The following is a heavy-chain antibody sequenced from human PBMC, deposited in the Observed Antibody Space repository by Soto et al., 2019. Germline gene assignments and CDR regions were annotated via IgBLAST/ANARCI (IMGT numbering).Heavy chain of an antibody. CDR2: IKQDGSEK. D-gene: IGHD4-17*01. V-gene: IGHV3-7*05. Sequence: GGSLRLSCAASGFTFSSYWMSWVRQAPGKGLEWVANIKQDGSEKYYVDSVKGRFTISRDNAKNSLYLQMNSLRAEDTAVYYCARCNDYGGNGEAFDIWGQGTMVTVSS. CDR3: ARCNDYGGNGEAFDI. J-gene: IGHJ3*02. CDR1: GFTFSSYW.